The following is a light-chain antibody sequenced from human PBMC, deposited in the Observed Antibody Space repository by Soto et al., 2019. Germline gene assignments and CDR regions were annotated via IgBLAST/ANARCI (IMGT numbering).Light chain of an antibody. J-gene: IGKJ5*01. CDR1: QSISSW. CDR3: QQYNSYSIT. V-gene: IGKV1-5*01. Sequence: DIQMTQYTSTLSASVGDRVAITCRASQSISSWLAWYQQKPGKAPKLLIYDASSLESGVPSRFSGSGSGTEFTLTISSLQPDDFATYYCQQYNSYSITFGQGTRLE. CDR2: DAS.